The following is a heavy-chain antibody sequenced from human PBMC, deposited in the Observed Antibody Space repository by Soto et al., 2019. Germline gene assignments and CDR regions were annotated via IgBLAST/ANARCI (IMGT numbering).Heavy chain of an antibody. V-gene: IGHV1-69*06. D-gene: IGHD3-22*01. J-gene: IGHJ4*02. CDR3: ARDSAYYDSSGTSHY. CDR1: GGTFSSYA. Sequence: ASVKVSCKASGGTFSSYAISWVRQAPGQGLEWMGGIIPIFGTANYAQKFQGRVTITADKSTSTAYMELSSLRSEDTAVYYCARDSAYYDSSGTSHYSGQGTLVTRST. CDR2: IIPIFGTA.